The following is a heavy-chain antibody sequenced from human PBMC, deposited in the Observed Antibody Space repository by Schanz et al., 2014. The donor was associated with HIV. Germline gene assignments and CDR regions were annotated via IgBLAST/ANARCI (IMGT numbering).Heavy chain of an antibody. CDR2: INHSENT. CDR3: ARDNDPYYYDSRGYYDRLFDY. J-gene: IGHJ4*02. D-gene: IGHD3-22*01. Sequence: QVQLQQWGAGLLRPSETLSLTCAVYGGSFSGYYWSWIRQPPGKGLEWIGAINHSENTNYNPSLNGRVTISLDKSKNQFSLKLPSVTAADTAVYYCARDNDPYYYDSRGYYDRLFDYWGQGTLVTVSS. V-gene: IGHV4-34*01. CDR1: GGSFSGYY.